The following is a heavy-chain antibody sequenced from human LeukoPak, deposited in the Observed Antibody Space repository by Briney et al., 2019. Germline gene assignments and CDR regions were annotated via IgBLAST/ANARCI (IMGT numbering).Heavy chain of an antibody. D-gene: IGHD3-16*01. CDR3: ATYTHWVAGDV. Sequence: GGSLRLSCAASGFTCSDSWMSWVRQAPGKGLEWVANMNQDGSAKGYVDSVKGRFTISRDNARNSLYLQMSSLRPEDPAVYYCATYTHWVAGDVWGQGTTVTVSS. V-gene: IGHV3-7*01. CDR2: MNQDGSAK. CDR1: GFTCSDSW. J-gene: IGHJ6*02.